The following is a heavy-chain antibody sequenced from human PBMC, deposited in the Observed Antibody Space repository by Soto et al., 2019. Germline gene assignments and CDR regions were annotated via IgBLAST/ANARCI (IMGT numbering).Heavy chain of an antibody. CDR1: GFTVSSNY. CDR3: AIHMSNYFDY. CDR2: IYSGGST. V-gene: IGHV3-66*01. J-gene: IGHJ4*02. Sequence: GGSLRLSCVASGFTVSSNYMSWVRQAPGKGLEWVSVIYSGGSTYYADSVKGRFTISRDNSKNTLYLQMNSLRAEDTAVYYCAIHMSNYFDYWGQGTLVTVSS. D-gene: IGHD2-21*01.